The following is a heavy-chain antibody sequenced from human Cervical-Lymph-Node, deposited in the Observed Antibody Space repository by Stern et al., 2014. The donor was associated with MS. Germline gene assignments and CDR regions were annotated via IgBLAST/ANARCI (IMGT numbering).Heavy chain of an antibody. J-gene: IGHJ4*02. CDR3: ARGLPSF. CDR1: GFNFSAYY. Sequence: VQLVESGGDLVKPGGSLRLSCAASGFNFSAYYMNWIRPAPGKGLEWLSYIGSNGSPISYADSVKGRFILSRDNAKQSLYLQMNSLRAEDTAVYYCARGLPSFWGQGTLVTVSP. V-gene: IGHV3-11*01. D-gene: IGHD1-26*01. CDR2: IGSNGSPI.